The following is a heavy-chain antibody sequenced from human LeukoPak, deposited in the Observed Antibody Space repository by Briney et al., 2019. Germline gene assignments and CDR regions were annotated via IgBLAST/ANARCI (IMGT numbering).Heavy chain of an antibody. Sequence: PSETLSLTCTVSGGSISSYYWSWIRQPPGKGLEWIGYIYYSESTNYNPSLKSRVTISVDTSKNQFSLKLSSVTPEDTAVYYCARDRPPGVAVYYYYYYMDVWGKGITVTISS. CDR2: IYYSEST. D-gene: IGHD3-3*01. CDR3: ARDRPPGVAVYYYYYYMDV. J-gene: IGHJ6*03. V-gene: IGHV4-59*12. CDR1: GGSISSYY.